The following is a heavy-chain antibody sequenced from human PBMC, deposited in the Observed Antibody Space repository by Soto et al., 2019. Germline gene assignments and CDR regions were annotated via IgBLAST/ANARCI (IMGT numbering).Heavy chain of an antibody. Sequence: EVQLVQSGAEVKKPGESLKISCKGSGYSFTSYWIGWVRQMPGKGLEWMGIIYPGDSDTRYSPSFQGQVTLSADRSISTAYLQWSSLRASDTAMYYCARRFSTLTTDDLYAYYYGMDVWGQGTTVTVSS. J-gene: IGHJ6*02. CDR3: ARRFSTLTTDDLYAYYYGMDV. CDR2: IYPGDSDT. CDR1: GYSFTSYW. V-gene: IGHV5-51*01. D-gene: IGHD4-4*01.